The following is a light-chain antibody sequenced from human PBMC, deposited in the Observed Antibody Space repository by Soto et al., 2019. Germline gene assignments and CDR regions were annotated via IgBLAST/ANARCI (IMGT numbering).Light chain of an antibody. CDR3: SSYAGSNGVV. CDR2: EVS. J-gene: IGLJ2*01. Sequence: QSALTQPPSASGSPGQSVTISCTGTSIDVGGYNYVSWYQQHPGKAPKLMIYEVSKRPSGVPDRFSGSKSGNTASLTVSGLQAEDDADYYCSSYAGSNGVVFGGGTQLTVL. V-gene: IGLV2-8*01. CDR1: SIDVGGYNY.